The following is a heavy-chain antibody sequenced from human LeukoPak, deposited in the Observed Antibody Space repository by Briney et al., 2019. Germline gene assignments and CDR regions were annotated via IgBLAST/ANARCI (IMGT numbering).Heavy chain of an antibody. V-gene: IGHV1-8*02. D-gene: IGHD6-6*01. CDR3: ARVTWQLDGQYYFYMDV. J-gene: IGHJ6*03. CDR2: MDPNGYT. CDR1: GYTFTSYG. Sequence: ASVKVSCKASGYTFTSYGISWVRQATGQGLEWMGWMDPNGYTGYAQKFQGRVTMTRDSSISTAYMELSSLRSEDTAVYYCARVTWQLDGQYYFYMDVWGTGTTVTVS.